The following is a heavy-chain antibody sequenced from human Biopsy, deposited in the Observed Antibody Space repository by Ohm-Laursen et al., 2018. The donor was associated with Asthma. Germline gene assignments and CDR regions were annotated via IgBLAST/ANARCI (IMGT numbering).Heavy chain of an antibody. CDR3: ARGDGSNWSHYYFDY. CDR1: GFAVSRDH. D-gene: IGHD4-23*01. CDR2: IYSGGTS. J-gene: IGHJ4*02. Sequence: GSLRLSCSASGFAVSRDHMFWVRQAPGKGLEWVSVIYSGGTSHTADSVRGRFTISRDYSKNTLYLQMHSLRAEDTAVYYCARGDGSNWSHYYFDYWGRGTLVTVSS. V-gene: IGHV3-53*01.